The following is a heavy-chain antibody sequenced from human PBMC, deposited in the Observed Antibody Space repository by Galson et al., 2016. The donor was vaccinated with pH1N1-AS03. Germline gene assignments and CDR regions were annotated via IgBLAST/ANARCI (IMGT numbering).Heavy chain of an antibody. J-gene: IGHJ4*02. D-gene: IGHD5/OR15-5a*01. Sequence: SLRLSCAASGFTFTDYTINWVRQAPGRGLEWVSSISSRQTYIYYADSIMGRFTVSRDNAKKSVYLQMNSLGADDTAVYYCARSVQYSFDSWDQGVLVTVSS. V-gene: IGHV3-21*01. CDR3: ARSVQYSFDS. CDR1: GFTFTDYT. CDR2: ISSRQTYI.